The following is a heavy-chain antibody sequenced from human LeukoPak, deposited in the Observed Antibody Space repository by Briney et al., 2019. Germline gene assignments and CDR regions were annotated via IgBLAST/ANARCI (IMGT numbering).Heavy chain of an antibody. J-gene: IGHJ5*02. V-gene: IGHV3-7*01. D-gene: IGHD3-16*01. CDR1: GFTFGDYW. CDR3: GRWGVNAGTDA. Sequence: GGSLRLSCEASGFTFGDYWMSWVRQAPGKGLEWVANINRDGSDKPYVDFVKGRFTISRDDGKESVYLQMNWLRAEHTALYYCGRWGVNAGTDAWGKGTLVVVS. CDR2: INRDGSDK.